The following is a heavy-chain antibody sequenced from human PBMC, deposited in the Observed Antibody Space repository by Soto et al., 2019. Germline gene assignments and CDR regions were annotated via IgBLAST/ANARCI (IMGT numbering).Heavy chain of an antibody. CDR2: ISGSGGST. Sequence: GGSLSLSCEASGFTFSSYAMTWVRQAPGKGLEWVSAISGSGGSTYYADSVKGRFTISRGNSRNTLYLQMNSLRGEDTAVYYCAKDLGDSSGYYYGYFQHWGQGTLVTVSS. D-gene: IGHD3-22*01. V-gene: IGHV3-23*01. J-gene: IGHJ1*01. CDR1: GFTFSSYA. CDR3: AKDLGDSSGYYYGYFQH.